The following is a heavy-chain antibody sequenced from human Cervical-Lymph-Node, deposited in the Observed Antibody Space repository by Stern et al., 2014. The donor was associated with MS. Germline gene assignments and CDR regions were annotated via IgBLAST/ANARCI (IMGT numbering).Heavy chain of an antibody. D-gene: IGHD6-13*01. Sequence: DQLVESGGGVVQPGRSLRLSCAASGFAFTSYAMHWVRQAPGKGLEWVAVISNDGNTIFYADSVKGRFTISRDNSKNTLYLQVNTLRPDDTAMYHCARFLTSAHGSPLDFWGQGTLVAVSS. J-gene: IGHJ4*02. V-gene: IGHV3-30-3*01. CDR2: ISNDGNTI. CDR3: ARFLTSAHGSPLDF. CDR1: GFAFTSYA.